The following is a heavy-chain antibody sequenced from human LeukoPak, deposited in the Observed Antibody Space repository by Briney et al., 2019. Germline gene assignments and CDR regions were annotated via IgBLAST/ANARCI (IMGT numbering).Heavy chain of an antibody. CDR2: INPNSGGT. CDR1: GYTFTGYY. Sequence: ASVKVSCKASGYTFTGYYMHWVRQAPGQGLEWMGWINPNSGGTNYAQKFQGRVTMTRDTSISTAYMELSRLRSDDTAVYYCARPYYYDSSGYSDAFDIWGQGTMVTVSS. J-gene: IGHJ3*02. D-gene: IGHD3-22*01. CDR3: ARPYYYDSSGYSDAFDI. V-gene: IGHV1-2*02.